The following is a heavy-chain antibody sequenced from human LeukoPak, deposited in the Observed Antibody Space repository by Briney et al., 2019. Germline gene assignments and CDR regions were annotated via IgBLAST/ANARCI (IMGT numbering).Heavy chain of an antibody. V-gene: IGHV4-59*01. J-gene: IGHJ5*02. CDR2: IYYSGST. CDR1: GGSISSYY. CDR3: ARSYGATRGVYNWFDP. Sequence: SETLSLTCTVSGGSISSYYWSWIRQPPGKGLEWIGYIYYSGSTNYNHSLKSRVTISVDTSKNQFSLKLSSVTAADTDVYYCARSYGATRGVYNWFDPWGQGTLVTVSS. D-gene: IGHD1-26*01.